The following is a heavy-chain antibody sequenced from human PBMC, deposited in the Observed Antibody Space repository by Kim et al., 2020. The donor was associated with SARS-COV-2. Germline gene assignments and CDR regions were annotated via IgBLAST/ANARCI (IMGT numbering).Heavy chain of an antibody. J-gene: IGHJ5*02. Sequence: ASVKVSCKASGYTFTGYYMHWVRQAPGQGLEWMGWINPNSGGTNYAQKFQGRVTMTRDTSISTAYMELSRLRSDDTAVYYCAREGDIVVVPAAILWSWFDPWGQGTLGTVSS. V-gene: IGHV1-2*02. CDR1: GYTFTGYY. D-gene: IGHD2-2*02. CDR3: AREGDIVVVPAAILWSWFDP. CDR2: INPNSGGT.